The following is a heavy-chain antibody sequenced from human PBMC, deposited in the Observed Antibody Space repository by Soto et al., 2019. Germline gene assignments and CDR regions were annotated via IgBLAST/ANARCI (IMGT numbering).Heavy chain of an antibody. CDR1: GGSISSSSYY. CDR2: IYYSGST. V-gene: IGHV4-39*01. D-gene: IGHD3-16*02. J-gene: IGHJ4*02. CDR3: ARRSVWGSYRSYYFDY. Sequence: SETLSLTCTVSGGSISSSSYYWGWIRQPPGKGLEWIGSIYYSGSTYYNPSLKSRVTISVDTSKNQFSLKLSSVTAADTAVYYCARRSVWGSYRSYYFDYWGQGTLVTVS.